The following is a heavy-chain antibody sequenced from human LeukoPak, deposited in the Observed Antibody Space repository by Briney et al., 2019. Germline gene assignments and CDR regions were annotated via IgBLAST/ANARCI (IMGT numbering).Heavy chain of an antibody. Sequence: SETLSLTCTVSGGSISSSSYYWSWIRQPPGKGLEWIGYIYYSGSTNYNPSLKSRVTISVDTSKNQFSLKLSSVTAADTAVYYCARETFSSGYFDYWGQGTLVTVSS. CDR3: ARETFSSGYFDY. CDR2: IYYSGST. CDR1: GGSISSSSYY. J-gene: IGHJ4*02. V-gene: IGHV4-61*01. D-gene: IGHD6-19*01.